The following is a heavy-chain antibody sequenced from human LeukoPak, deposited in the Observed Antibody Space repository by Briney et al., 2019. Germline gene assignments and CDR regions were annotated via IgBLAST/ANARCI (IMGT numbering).Heavy chain of an antibody. CDR2: IYYSGST. CDR1: GGSISSGGYY. Sequence: SETLSLICTVSGGSISSGGYYWSWIRQHPGKGLEWIGYIYYSGSTYYNPSLKSRVTISVDTSKNQFSLKLSSVTAADTAVYYCARHRYTSSSSYFDFWGQGTLVTVSS. J-gene: IGHJ4*02. CDR3: ARHRYTSSSSYFDF. D-gene: IGHD6-6*01. V-gene: IGHV4-31*03.